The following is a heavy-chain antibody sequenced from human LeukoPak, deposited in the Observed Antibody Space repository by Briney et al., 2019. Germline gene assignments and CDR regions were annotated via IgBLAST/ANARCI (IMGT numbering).Heavy chain of an antibody. V-gene: IGHV3-7*01. D-gene: IGHD6-19*01. CDR2: IKPDGSEE. Sequence: GGSLRLSCAASGFTFSSSWMSWVRQAPEKGLEWVANIKPDGSEEHSVDSVKGRFTISRDNAKNSLYLQMNSLRAEDTAVYYCARAPGAVAGTTRYFDLWGRGTLVTVSS. CDR3: ARAPGAVAGTTRYFDL. CDR1: GFTFSSSW. J-gene: IGHJ2*01.